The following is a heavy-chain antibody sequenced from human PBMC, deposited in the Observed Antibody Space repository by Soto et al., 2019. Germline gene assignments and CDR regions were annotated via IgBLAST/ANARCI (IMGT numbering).Heavy chain of an antibody. CDR3: ARGDSSSWKQDAFDI. D-gene: IGHD6-13*01. J-gene: IGHJ3*02. CDR2: MNPNSGNT. Sequence: ASVKVSCKASGYTFTSYDINWVRQATGQGLEWMGWMNPNSGNTGYAQKFQGRVTMTRITSISTAYMELSSLRSEDTAVYYCARGDSSSWKQDAFDIWGQGTMVTVSS. V-gene: IGHV1-8*01. CDR1: GYTFTSYD.